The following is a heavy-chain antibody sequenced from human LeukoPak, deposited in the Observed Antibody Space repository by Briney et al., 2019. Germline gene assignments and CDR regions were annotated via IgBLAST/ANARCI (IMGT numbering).Heavy chain of an antibody. Sequence: SVKVSCKASGYTFTSYAISWVRQAPGQGLEWMGGIIPIFGTANYAQKFQGRVTITADESTSTAYMELSSLRSEDTAVYYCARESIAAAGESYYYYYGMDVWGQGTTVTVSS. CDR1: GYTFTSYA. J-gene: IGHJ6*02. D-gene: IGHD6-13*01. V-gene: IGHV1-69*13. CDR3: ARESIAAAGESYYYYYGMDV. CDR2: IIPIFGTA.